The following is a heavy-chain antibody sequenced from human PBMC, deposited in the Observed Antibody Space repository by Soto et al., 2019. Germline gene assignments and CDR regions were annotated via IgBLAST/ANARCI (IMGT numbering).Heavy chain of an antibody. CDR2: IIPIFGTA. J-gene: IGHJ5*02. D-gene: IGHD6-13*01. V-gene: IGHV1-69*06. CDR1: GGTFSSYA. Sequence: QVQLVQSGAEVKKPGSSVKVSCKASGGTFSSYAISWVRQAPGQGLEWMGGIIPIFGTANYAQKFQGRVTITADKYTNTAYMELSRLVSEDTAVYYCARDRARLAQAGTVWFDPWGEGTLDTDSS. CDR3: ARDRARLAQAGTVWFDP.